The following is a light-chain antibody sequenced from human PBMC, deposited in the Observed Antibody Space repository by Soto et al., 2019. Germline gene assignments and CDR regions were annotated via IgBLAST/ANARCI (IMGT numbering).Light chain of an antibody. CDR1: QSVLYNPYNQKY. J-gene: IGKJ1*01. V-gene: IGKV4-1*01. CDR3: QQYYSTQKT. CDR2: WAS. Sequence: DIVMTQSPDSLAVSLGERATINCKASQSVLYNPYNQKYLAWYQQKSGQPPRLLIYWASTRESGVPDRFSGSGSGTDFTLTINSLQAEDVAVYYCQQYYSTQKTFGQGTKVEI.